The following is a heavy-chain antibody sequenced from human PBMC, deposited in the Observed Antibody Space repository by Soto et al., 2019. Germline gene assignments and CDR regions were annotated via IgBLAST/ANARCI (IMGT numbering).Heavy chain of an antibody. J-gene: IGHJ3*02. CDR2: IIPIFGTA. CDR3: ASREGVSGYYRIWRAFDI. Sequence: ASVKVSCKASGYTFTRHGISWVRQAPGQRHEWMGGIIPIFGTANYAQKFQGRVTITADESTSTAYMELSSLRSEDTAVYYCASREGVSGYYRIWRAFDIWGQGTMVTVSS. D-gene: IGHD3-22*01. CDR1: GYTFTRHG. V-gene: IGHV1-69*13.